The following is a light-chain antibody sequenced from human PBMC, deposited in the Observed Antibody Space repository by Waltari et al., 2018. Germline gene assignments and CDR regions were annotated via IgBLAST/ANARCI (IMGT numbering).Light chain of an antibody. V-gene: IGLV3-27*01. CDR2: KDT. J-gene: IGLJ3*02. CDR1: VLANKY. Sequence: SFELTQTSSLSVSPGQTVRITRSGLVLANKYARLFQQKPRQAPILIISKDTRRPPGPPDRFAGTSSGTTVTLTIGGAQVEDEADYYCYSAADNDLGVFGGGTKLTVL. CDR3: YSAADNDLGV.